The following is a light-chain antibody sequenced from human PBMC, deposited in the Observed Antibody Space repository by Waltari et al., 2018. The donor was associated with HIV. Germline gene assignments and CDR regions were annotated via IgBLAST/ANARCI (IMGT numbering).Light chain of an antibody. V-gene: IGKV4-1*01. CDR3: QQYYTTPFT. J-gene: IGKJ3*01. Sequence: DIVMTQSPDSLAVSLGERATINCNSSHSVLDSSNNKNFLAWSQQKPGQPPKLLISWASTRESGVPGRFSGSGSGTDFTLTISSLQAEDVAVYYCQQYYTTPFTFGPGTKVDIK. CDR1: HSVLDSSNNKNF. CDR2: WAS.